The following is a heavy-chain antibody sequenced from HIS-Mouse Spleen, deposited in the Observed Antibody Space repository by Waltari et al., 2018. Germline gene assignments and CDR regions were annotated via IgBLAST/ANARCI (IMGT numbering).Heavy chain of an antibody. CDR3: ARERRGPGWFDP. J-gene: IGHJ5*02. CDR2: ISYDGSNK. V-gene: IGHV3-30-3*01. Sequence: QVQLVESGGGVVQPGRSLRLSCAASGFTFSSYAMHWVRQAPGKGLEWVAVISYDGSNKYYADSVKGRFTISRDNSKNTLYLQMNSLRAEDTAVYYCARERRGPGWFDPWGQGTLVTVSS. CDR1: GFTFSSYA. D-gene: IGHD5-12*01.